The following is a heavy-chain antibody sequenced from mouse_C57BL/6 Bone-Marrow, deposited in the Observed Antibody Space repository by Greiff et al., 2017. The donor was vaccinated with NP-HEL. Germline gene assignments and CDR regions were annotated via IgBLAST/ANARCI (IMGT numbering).Heavy chain of an antibody. D-gene: IGHD4-1*02. V-gene: IGHV5-15*01. Sequence: EVKLQESGGGLVQPGGSLKLSCAASGFTFSDYGMAWVRQAPRKGPEWVAFISNLAYSIYYADTVTGRFTISRENAKNTLYLEMSSLRSEDTAMYYCARPSNWAWFAYWGQGTLVTVSA. CDR2: ISNLAYSI. J-gene: IGHJ3*01. CDR3: ARPSNWAWFAY. CDR1: GFTFSDYG.